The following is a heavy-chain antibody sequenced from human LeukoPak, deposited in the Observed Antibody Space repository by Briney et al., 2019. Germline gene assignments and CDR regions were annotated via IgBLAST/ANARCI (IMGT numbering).Heavy chain of an antibody. J-gene: IGHJ6*03. CDR1: GFTFSSYG. CDR3: ARDGVLGYCSSTSCYTYPYYYYYMDV. Sequence: GGSLRLSCAASGFTFSSYGMHWDRQAPGKGLEWGAVIWYDGSNKYYADSVKGRFTISRDNSKNTLYLQMNSLRAEDTAVYYCARDGVLGYCSSTSCYTYPYYYYYMDVWGKGATVTVSS. CDR2: IWYDGSNK. V-gene: IGHV3-33*01. D-gene: IGHD2-2*02.